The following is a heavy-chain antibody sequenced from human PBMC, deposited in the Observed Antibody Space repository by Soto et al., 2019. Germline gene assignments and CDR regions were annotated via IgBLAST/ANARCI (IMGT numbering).Heavy chain of an antibody. CDR1: GVPFSGGA. CDR3: LTWSHKVLTGPDGYGMDV. Sequence: PRGSLRLSSAASGVPFSGGALMWGRQAAGGGLEWVSFISSNGGYTNYADSVKGRFSISRDNSNTMLYLQMSSLRAEDSAIYYCLTWSHKVLTGPDGYGMDVWGQGTTVTVSS. J-gene: IGHJ6*02. D-gene: IGHD3-9*01. CDR2: ISSNGGYT. V-gene: IGHV3-23*01.